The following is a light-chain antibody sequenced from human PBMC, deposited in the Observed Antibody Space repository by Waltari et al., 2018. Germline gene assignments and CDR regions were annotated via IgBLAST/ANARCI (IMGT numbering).Light chain of an antibody. J-gene: IGKJ2*01. V-gene: IGKV2-30*02. CDR2: KVS. Sequence: DVVMTQSPLSLPVTLGQPASIPCRSSQGLVHREGNTYLHWFQQRPGQSPRRLIYKVSNRESGVPDRFSGSGSGTEFTLKISRVEAEDVGLYYCMQATSWPPYTFGQGTKLEIK. CDR3: MQATSWPPYT. CDR1: QGLVHREGNTY.